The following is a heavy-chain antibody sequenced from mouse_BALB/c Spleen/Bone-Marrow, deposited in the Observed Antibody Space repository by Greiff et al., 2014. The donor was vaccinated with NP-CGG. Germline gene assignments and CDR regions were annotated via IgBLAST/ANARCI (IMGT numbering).Heavy chain of an antibody. J-gene: IGHJ4*01. D-gene: IGHD1-2*01. CDR3: ARITTATGAMDY. CDR2: IWADGST. CDR1: GFSLTSYG. Sequence: QVQLKESGPGLVAPSQSLSITCTVSGFSLTSYGVHWVRQPPGKGLEWLGVIWADGSTKYNSALMSRLSIRKDNSKSQVFLKMNSLQTDDTATYYCARITTATGAMDYWGQGTSVTVSS. V-gene: IGHV2-9*02.